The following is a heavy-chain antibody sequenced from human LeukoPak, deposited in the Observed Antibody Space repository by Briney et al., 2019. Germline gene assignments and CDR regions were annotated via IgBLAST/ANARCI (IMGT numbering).Heavy chain of an antibody. Sequence: SVKVSCKASGGTFSSYAISWVRQAPGQGLEWMGGIIPIFGTANYAQKFQGRVTITADESTSTAYMELSSQRSEDTAVYYCATAAAGPGYFDYWGQGTLVTVSS. CDR1: GGTFSSYA. CDR2: IIPIFGTA. V-gene: IGHV1-69*13. CDR3: ATAAAGPGYFDY. J-gene: IGHJ4*02. D-gene: IGHD6-13*01.